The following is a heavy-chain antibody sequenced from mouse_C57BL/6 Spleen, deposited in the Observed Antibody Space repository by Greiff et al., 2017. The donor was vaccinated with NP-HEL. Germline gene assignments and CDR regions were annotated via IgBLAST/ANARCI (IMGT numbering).Heavy chain of an antibody. CDR1: GYTFTSYW. CDR3: AGGAQATPYFDV. V-gene: IGHV1-52*01. J-gene: IGHJ1*03. CDR2: IDSSDSET. D-gene: IGHD3-2*02. Sequence: VQLQQPGAELVRPGSSVKLSCKASGYTFTSYWMHWVKQRPIQGLEWIGNIDSSDSETHYNQKFKDKATLTVDKSSSTAYMKLSSLTFEGSSVYYCAGGAQATPYFDVWGTGTTVTVSS.